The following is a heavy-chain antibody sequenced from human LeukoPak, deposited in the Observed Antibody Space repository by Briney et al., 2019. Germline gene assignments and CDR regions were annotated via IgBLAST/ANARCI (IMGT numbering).Heavy chain of an antibody. CDR3: ARHGDSSTWDRWFDP. Sequence: PSETLSLTCTVSGGSISSYYWSWIRQPPGKGLEWIGYINYSGSTNYNPSLKSRVTISVDTSKNQFSLKLSSVTAADTAMYYCARHGDSSTWDRWFDPWGQGTLVTVSS. J-gene: IGHJ5*02. CDR2: INYSGST. CDR1: GGSISSYY. D-gene: IGHD6-13*01. V-gene: IGHV4-59*08.